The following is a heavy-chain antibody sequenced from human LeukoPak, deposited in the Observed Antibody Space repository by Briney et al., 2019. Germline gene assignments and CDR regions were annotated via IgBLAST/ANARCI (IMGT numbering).Heavy chain of an antibody. V-gene: IGHV3-23*01. J-gene: IGHJ4*02. CDR1: GFTFSSYA. D-gene: IGHD3-10*01. CDR3: ARDKLLWFGETKGFFDY. CDR2: LRGSGGST. Sequence: GGSLRLSCAASGFTFSSYAMSWVRQAPGKGLEWVSALRGSGGSTYYADSVKGRFTISRDNAKNPLYLQMNSLRAEDTAVYYCARDKLLWFGETKGFFDYWGQGTLVTVSS.